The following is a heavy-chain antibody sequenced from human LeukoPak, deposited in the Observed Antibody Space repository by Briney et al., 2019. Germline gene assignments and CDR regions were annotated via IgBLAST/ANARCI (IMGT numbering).Heavy chain of an antibody. CDR3: ARGDYYDSSGYYSRTWFDH. V-gene: IGHV1-8*03. D-gene: IGHD3-22*01. CDR2: MNPNSGNT. CDR1: GYTFTSYD. J-gene: IGHJ5*02. Sequence: ASVKVSCKASGYTFTSYDINWVRQATGQGLEWMGWMNPNSGNTGYAQKFQGRVTITRNTSISTAYMELSSLRSEDTAVYYCARGDYYDSSGYYSRTWFDHWGQGTLVTVSS.